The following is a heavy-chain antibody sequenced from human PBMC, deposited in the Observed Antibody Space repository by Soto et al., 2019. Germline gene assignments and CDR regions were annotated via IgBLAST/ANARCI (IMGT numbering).Heavy chain of an antibody. D-gene: IGHD3-10*01. V-gene: IGHV3-23*01. Sequence: GAPGLSCAASGFTLSSYSMSWVRPAPGEGGEWVSAISGSGGSTYYADSVKGRFTISRDNSKNTLYLQMNSLRAEDTAVYYCAKDPPMRVRGVISDAFDIWGQGTMVTVSS. J-gene: IGHJ3*02. CDR3: AKDPPMRVRGVISDAFDI. CDR1: GFTLSSYS. CDR2: ISGSGGST.